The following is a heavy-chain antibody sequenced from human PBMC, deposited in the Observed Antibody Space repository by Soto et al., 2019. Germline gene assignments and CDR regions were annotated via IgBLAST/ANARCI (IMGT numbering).Heavy chain of an antibody. CDR1: GVSLSTSGEG. CDR3: AHRQRTVVVGAPFDL. D-gene: IGHD2-15*01. J-gene: IGHJ4*02. V-gene: IGHV2-5*02. Sequence: QITLRESGPTLVQPTQTLTLTCTLSGVSLSTSGEGVGWIRQPPGKALEWLALIYWDDDKRFSPSLKSRLAITRDISKIQVVMTMTDMAPEDTAIYYCAHRQRTVVVGAPFDLWGQGSQVTVSS. CDR2: IYWDDDK.